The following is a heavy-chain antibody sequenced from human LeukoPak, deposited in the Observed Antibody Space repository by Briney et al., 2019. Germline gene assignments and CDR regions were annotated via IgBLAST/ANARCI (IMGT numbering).Heavy chain of an antibody. CDR3: AAADLYYYGSGSYYNVDYYYYMDV. J-gene: IGHJ6*03. CDR2: INPNSGGT. V-gene: IGHV1-2*02. Sequence: VASVKVSCKASGYTFTGYYMHWVRQAPGQGLEWMGWINPNSGGTNYAQKFQGRVTMTRDTSISTAYMELSRLRSDDTAVYYCAAADLYYYGSGSYYNVDYYYYMDVWGKGTTVTISS. D-gene: IGHD3-10*01. CDR1: GYTFTGYY.